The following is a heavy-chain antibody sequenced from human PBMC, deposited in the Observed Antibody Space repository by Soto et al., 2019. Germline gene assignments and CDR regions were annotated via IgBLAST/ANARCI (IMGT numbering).Heavy chain of an antibody. D-gene: IGHD3-10*01. CDR3: ARGVRLWFGELLLGMDV. V-gene: IGHV4-34*01. CDR1: GGSFSGYY. Sequence: LSLTCAVYGGSFSGYYWSWIRQPPGKGLEWIGEINHSGSTNYNPSLKSRVTISVDTSKNQFSLKLSSVTAADTAVYYCARGVRLWFGELLLGMDVWGQGTTVTVSS. J-gene: IGHJ6*02. CDR2: INHSGST.